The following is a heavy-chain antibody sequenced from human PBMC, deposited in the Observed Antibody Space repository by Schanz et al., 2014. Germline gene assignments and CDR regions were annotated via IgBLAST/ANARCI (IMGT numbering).Heavy chain of an antibody. CDR2: VCYDGSKK. CDR3: ARGTPFLCDY. CDR1: GFTFSSYG. V-gene: IGHV3-33*01. J-gene: IGHJ4*02. Sequence: LVESGGGVVQPGRSLRLSCAASGFTFSSYGMHWVRQVPGKGLEWVAVVCYDGSKKYYADSVKGRFTTSRDSARNSLYLQMSSLRAEDTAVYYCARGTPFLCDYWGQGTLVTVSS. D-gene: IGHD3-16*01.